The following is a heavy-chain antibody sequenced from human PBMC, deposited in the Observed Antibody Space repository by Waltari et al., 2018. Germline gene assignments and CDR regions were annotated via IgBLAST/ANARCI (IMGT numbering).Heavy chain of an antibody. CDR1: GYTFTGYY. V-gene: IGHV1-2*02. Sequence: QVQLVQSGAEVKKPGASVKVSCKASGYTFTGYYMHWVRQAPGQGLEWMGWINPNRGGTNYAQKLKGRVTMTRDTSISTAYMELSRLRSDDTAVYYCARRSSHSCWSGYSGPFDYWGQGTLVTVSS. CDR3: ARRSSHSCWSGYSGPFDY. D-gene: IGHD3-3*01. J-gene: IGHJ4*02. CDR2: INPNRGGT.